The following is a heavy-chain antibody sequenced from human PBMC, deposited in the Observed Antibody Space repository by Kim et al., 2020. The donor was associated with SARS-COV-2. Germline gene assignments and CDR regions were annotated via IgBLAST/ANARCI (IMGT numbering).Heavy chain of an antibody. D-gene: IGHD6-13*01. CDR1: GFTFGDYA. V-gene: IGHV3-49*04. J-gene: IGHJ6*02. Sequence: GGSLRLSCTASGFTFGDYAMNWVRQAPGKGLEWVGFIRSKAYGGTTEYAASVKGRFTISRDDSKSIAYLQMNSLKTEDTAVYYCTRAYSSSWHYYYYGMDVCGQGTTVTVSS. CDR3: TRAYSSSWHYYYYGMDV. CDR2: IRSKAYGGTT.